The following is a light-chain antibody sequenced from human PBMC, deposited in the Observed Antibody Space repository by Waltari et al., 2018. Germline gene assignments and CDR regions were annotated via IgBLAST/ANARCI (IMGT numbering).Light chain of an antibody. Sequence: SYVLTQPPSVSVAPGKTARITCGGNNIGSKSVHWYQQKPGQAPVVVMYDDSDRPSGVPERFSGSNAGNTATLTISRVEAGDEADYYCQVWDSSSDQWVFGGGTKLTVL. CDR2: DDS. CDR3: QVWDSSSDQWV. CDR1: NIGSKS. V-gene: IGLV3-21*04. J-gene: IGLJ3*02.